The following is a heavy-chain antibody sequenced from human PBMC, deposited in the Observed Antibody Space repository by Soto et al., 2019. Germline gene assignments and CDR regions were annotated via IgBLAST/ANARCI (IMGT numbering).Heavy chain of an antibody. Sequence: SATLSLTCAVYGGSSSGYYWSWRRPPPEKGQEWSGEINHSGSTNYNPSLKSRVTISVDTSKNQSSLKLSTLTAADTAVYYCASLSDDFWSGPPSFDPWGQGTMVTVSS. D-gene: IGHD3-3*01. CDR1: GGSSSGYY. V-gene: IGHV4-34*01. J-gene: IGHJ5*02. CDR3: ASLSDDFWSGPPSFDP. CDR2: INHSGST.